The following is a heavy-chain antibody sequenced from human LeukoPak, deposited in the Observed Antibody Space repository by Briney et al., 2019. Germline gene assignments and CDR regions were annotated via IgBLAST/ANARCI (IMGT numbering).Heavy chain of an antibody. J-gene: IGHJ4*02. V-gene: IGHV1-2*02. Sequence: GASVKVSCKASGYTFTGYCMHWVRQAPGQGLEWMGWINPNSGGTNYAQKFQGRVTMTRDTSISTAYMELSRLRSDDTAVYYCASTGIAVAGTSDYWGQGTLVTVSP. D-gene: IGHD6-19*01. CDR1: GYTFTGYC. CDR3: ASTGIAVAGTSDY. CDR2: INPNSGGT.